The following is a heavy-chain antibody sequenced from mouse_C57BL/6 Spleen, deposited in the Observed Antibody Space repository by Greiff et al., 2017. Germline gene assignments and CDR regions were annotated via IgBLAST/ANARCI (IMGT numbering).Heavy chain of an antibody. J-gene: IGHJ4*01. Sequence: EVQLQESGPGLVKPSQSLSLTCSVTGYSITSGYYWNWIRQFPGNKLEWMGYISYDGSNNYNPSLKNRISITRDTSKNQFFLKLNSVTTEDTATYYCAMIYYDYDVGYYAMDYWGQGTSVTVSS. CDR1: GYSITSGYY. D-gene: IGHD2-4*01. V-gene: IGHV3-6*01. CDR3: AMIYYDYDVGYYAMDY. CDR2: ISYDGSN.